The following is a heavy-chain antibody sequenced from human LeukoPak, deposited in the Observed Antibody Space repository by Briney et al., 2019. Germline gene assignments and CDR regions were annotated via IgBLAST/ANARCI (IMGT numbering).Heavy chain of an antibody. CDR2: IIPIFGTA. D-gene: IGHD3-10*01. J-gene: IGHJ5*02. Sequence: SVKVSCKASGGTFSSYAISWVRQAPGQGLDWMGRIIPIFGTANYAQKFQGRVTITAEKSTSTAYMELSSLRSEDTAMYYCARDPTEYYYGSGSYQNWFDPWGQGTLVTVSS. CDR1: GGTFSSYA. V-gene: IGHV1-69*06. CDR3: ARDPTEYYYGSGSYQNWFDP.